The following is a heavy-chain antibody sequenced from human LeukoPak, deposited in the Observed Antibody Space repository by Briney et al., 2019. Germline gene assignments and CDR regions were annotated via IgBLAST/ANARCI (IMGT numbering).Heavy chain of an antibody. V-gene: IGHV1-46*01. D-gene: IGHD3-3*01. J-gene: IGHJ4*02. CDR1: GYTFTSDY. CDR3: ARGSRFLDY. CDR2: INPSGGRT. Sequence: ASVKVSCKASGYTFTSDYIHWVRQAPGQGLEWLGIINPSGGRTAYGQNFQGRVTMTRDTSTSTVYMELSSLRSEDTAVYYCARGSRFLDYWGQGTLVTVSS.